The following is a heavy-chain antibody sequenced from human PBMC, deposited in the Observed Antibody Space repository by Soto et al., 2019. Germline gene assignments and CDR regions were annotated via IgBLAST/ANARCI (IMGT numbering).Heavy chain of an antibody. CDR2: IYYSGST. Sequence: SETLSLTCTVSGGSISSSSYYWGWIRQPPGKGLEWIGSIYYSGSTYYNPSLKSRVTISVDTSKNQLSLKLSSVTAADTAVYYCARSMTTVVTLDYWGQGTLVTVSS. V-gene: IGHV4-39*01. CDR1: GGSISSSSYY. CDR3: ARSMTTVVTLDY. J-gene: IGHJ4*02. D-gene: IGHD4-17*01.